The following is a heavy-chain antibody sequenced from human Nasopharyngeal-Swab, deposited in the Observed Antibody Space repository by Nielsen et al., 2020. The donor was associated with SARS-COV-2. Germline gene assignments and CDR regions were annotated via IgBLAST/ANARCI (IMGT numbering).Heavy chain of an antibody. J-gene: IGHJ6*03. V-gene: IGHV1-69*13. CDR3: AVGATGYYYMDV. CDR2: IIPIFGTA. Sequence: SVKVSCKASGGTFSSYAISWVRRAPGQGLEWMGGIIPIFGTANYAQKFQGRVTITAGESTSTAYMELSSLRSEDTAVYYCAVGATGYYYMDVWGKGTTVTVSS. D-gene: IGHD1-26*01. CDR1: GGTFSSYA.